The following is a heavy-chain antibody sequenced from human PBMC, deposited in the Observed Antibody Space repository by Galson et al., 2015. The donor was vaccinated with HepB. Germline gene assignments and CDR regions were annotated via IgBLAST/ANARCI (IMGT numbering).Heavy chain of an antibody. Sequence: SLRLSCAASGFTFSSYAMSWVRQAPGKGLEWVSAISGSGGSTYYADSVKGRFTISRDNSKNTLYLQMNSLRAEDTAVYYCAKGDLGYYDILTGYYADYWGQGTLVTVSS. V-gene: IGHV3-23*01. D-gene: IGHD3-9*01. CDR2: ISGSGGST. CDR3: AKGDLGYYDILTGYYADY. CDR1: GFTFSSYA. J-gene: IGHJ4*02.